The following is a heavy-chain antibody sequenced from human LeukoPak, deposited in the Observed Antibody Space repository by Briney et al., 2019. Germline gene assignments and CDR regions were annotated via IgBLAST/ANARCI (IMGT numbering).Heavy chain of an antibody. CDR2: IYTSGST. Sequence: SETLSLTCTVSGGSISSYYWSWIRQPAGKGPEWIGRIYTSGSTNYNPSLKSRVTMSVDTSKNQFSLKLSSVTAADTAVYYCARDLSRIQLWFGENWFDPWGQGTLVTVSS. D-gene: IGHD5-18*01. CDR1: GGSISSYY. CDR3: ARDLSRIQLWFGENWFDP. J-gene: IGHJ5*02. V-gene: IGHV4-4*07.